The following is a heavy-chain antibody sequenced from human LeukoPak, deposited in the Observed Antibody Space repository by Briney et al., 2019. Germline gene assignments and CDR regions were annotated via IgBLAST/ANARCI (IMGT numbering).Heavy chain of an antibody. CDR2: IRSKGYGGTT. D-gene: IGHD2-15*01. V-gene: IGHV3-49*04. Sequence: PGGSLRLSRAASGFTFSSYGMSWVRLAPGKGLEWVGFIRSKGYGGTTEYAASVKGRFTISRDDSKSMAYLQMNSLKTEDTAIYYCTRDGVVAAPPAHYYYMDVWGKGTTVTISS. CDR3: TRDGVVAAPPAHYYYMDV. J-gene: IGHJ6*03. CDR1: GFTFSSYG.